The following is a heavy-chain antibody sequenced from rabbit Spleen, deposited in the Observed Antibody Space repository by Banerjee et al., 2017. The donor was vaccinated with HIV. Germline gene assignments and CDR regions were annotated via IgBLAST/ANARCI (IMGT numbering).Heavy chain of an antibody. CDR1: GFSLSSGYY. V-gene: IGHV1S45*01. CDR2: IATGSGFT. J-gene: IGHJ6*01. Sequence: QEQLEESGGDLVKPEGSLALTCTASGFSLSSGYYMCWVRQAPGKGLEWIGCIATGSGFTYYANWAKGRFTISRTSATTVTVQMTSLTGADTATYFCARDTGSSFSSYGMDLWGPGTRVTVS. D-gene: IGHD8-1*01. CDR3: ARDTGSSFSSYGMDL.